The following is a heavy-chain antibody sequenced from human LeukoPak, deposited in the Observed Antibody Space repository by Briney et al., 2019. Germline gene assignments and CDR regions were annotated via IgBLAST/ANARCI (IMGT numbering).Heavy chain of an antibody. CDR1: GYTFTSYY. D-gene: IGHD6-13*01. CDR2: INPNSGGT. CDR3: ARDRSSSRVPDY. J-gene: IGHJ4*02. Sequence: ASVKVSCKASGYTFTSYYIHWVRQAPGQGLEWMGWINPNSGGTNYAQKFQGRVTMTRDTSITTAYMELSRLRSDDTAVYYCARDRSSSRVPDYWGQGTLVTVSS. V-gene: IGHV1-2*02.